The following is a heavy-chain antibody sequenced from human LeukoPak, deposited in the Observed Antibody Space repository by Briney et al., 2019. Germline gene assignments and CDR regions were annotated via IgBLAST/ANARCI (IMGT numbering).Heavy chain of an antibody. J-gene: IGHJ4*02. CDR1: GGSLSNYY. CDR2: IYYSGAT. D-gene: IGHD4-23*01. V-gene: IGHV4-59*01. CDR3: ARDPEFDGGHGFDH. Sequence: PSETLSLTCSVSGGSLSNYYWNWIRQPPGKGLEWIGQIYYSGATKYNPSLQSRVTISVDTSKTQFSLKLSSVTAADTAVYYCARDPEFDGGHGFDHWGQGTLVTVSS.